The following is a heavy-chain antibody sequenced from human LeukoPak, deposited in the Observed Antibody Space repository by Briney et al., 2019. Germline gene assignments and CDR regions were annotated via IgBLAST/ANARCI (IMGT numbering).Heavy chain of an antibody. Sequence: PAGSLRLSCTASGCSFSDYSMIWVCMGPAKGMGWVSAVSGSGGSTYYPHSVKGRFNISRDNSKNTLYLQMNSLRAEDTAVYYCAKDPNVEMATPAHFDYWGQGTLVTVSS. CDR3: AKDPNVEMATPAHFDY. D-gene: IGHD5-24*01. V-gene: IGHV3-23*01. J-gene: IGHJ4*02. CDR2: VSGSGGST. CDR1: GCSFSDYS.